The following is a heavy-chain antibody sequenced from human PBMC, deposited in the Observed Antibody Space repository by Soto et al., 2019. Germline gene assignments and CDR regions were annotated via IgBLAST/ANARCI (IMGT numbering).Heavy chain of an antibody. CDR2: ISSSSSTI. Sequence: EVQLVESGGGLVQPGGSLRLSCAASGFTFGSYSMNWVRQAPGKGPEWVSYISSSSSTIYYADSVKGRFTISRDNAKNSLYLQMNSLRAEDTAVYYCARHPERIAEIGWFDPWGQGTLVTVSS. V-gene: IGHV3-48*01. J-gene: IGHJ5*02. CDR3: ARHPERIAEIGWFDP. CDR1: GFTFGSYS. D-gene: IGHD6-13*01.